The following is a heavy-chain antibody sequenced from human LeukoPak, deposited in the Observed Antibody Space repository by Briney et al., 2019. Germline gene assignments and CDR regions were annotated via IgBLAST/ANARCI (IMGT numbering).Heavy chain of an antibody. Sequence: SETLSLTCAVYGGSFSGYYWSWLRQPPGKGLEWIGEINHSGSTNYNPSLKSQVTISVDTSKNQFSLKLSSVTAADTAVYYCARGRSGYSSSWYRNWFDPWGQGTLVTVSS. CDR3: ARGRSGYSSSWYRNWFDP. CDR2: INHSGST. D-gene: IGHD6-13*01. V-gene: IGHV4-34*01. J-gene: IGHJ5*02. CDR1: GGSFSGYY.